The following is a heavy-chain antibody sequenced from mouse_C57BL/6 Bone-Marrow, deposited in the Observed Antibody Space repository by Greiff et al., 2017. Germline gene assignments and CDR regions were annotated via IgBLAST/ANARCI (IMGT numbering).Heavy chain of an antibody. V-gene: IGHV1-50*01. J-gene: IGHJ3*01. CDR2: IDPSDSYT. D-gene: IGHD1-2*01. CDR1: GYTFTSYW. CDR3: ARVRRRGFAY. Sequence: QVQLQQPGAELVKPGASVKLSCEASGYTFTSYWMQWVKPRPGQGLEWVGEIDPSDSYTNYDQKFKGKATLTVDTSSSTAYMQLSSLKSEDSAVYYCARVRRRGFAYWGQGTLVTVSA.